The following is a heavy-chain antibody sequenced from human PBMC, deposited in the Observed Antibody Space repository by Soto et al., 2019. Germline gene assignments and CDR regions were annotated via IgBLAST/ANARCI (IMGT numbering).Heavy chain of an antibody. Sequence: LGESLKISCKGSGYSFTSYWIGWVRQMPGKGLEWMGIIYPGDSDTRYSPSFQGQVTISADKSISTAYLQWSSLKASDTAMYYCARHYDCSGGSCANYYYGMDVWGQGTTVTVSS. CDR3: ARHYDCSGGSCANYYYGMDV. D-gene: IGHD2-15*01. CDR2: IYPGDSDT. CDR1: GYSFTSYW. V-gene: IGHV5-51*01. J-gene: IGHJ6*02.